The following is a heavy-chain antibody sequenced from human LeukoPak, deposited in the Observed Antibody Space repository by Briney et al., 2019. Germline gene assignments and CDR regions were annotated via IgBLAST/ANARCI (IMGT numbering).Heavy chain of an antibody. CDR3: ARGQYYDSSGYRTLGAFDI. CDR1: GYTFTGYY. CDR2: IKPNSGGT. V-gene: IGHV1-2*02. D-gene: IGHD3-22*01. J-gene: IGHJ3*02. Sequence: ASVKVSCKASGYTFTGYYMHWVRQAPGQGLEWMGWIKPNSGGTNYAQKFQGRVTMTRDTSISTAYMELSRLRYDDTAVYYCARGQYYDSSGYRTLGAFDIWGQGTMVTVSS.